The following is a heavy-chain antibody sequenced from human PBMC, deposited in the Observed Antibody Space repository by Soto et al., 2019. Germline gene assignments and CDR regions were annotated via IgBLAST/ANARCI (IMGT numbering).Heavy chain of an antibody. V-gene: IGHV1-3*01. CDR2: INAGNGNT. J-gene: IGHJ4*02. CDR1: GYTFTSYA. D-gene: IGHD1-26*01. Sequence: QVQLVQSGAEVKKPGASVKVSCKASGYTFTSYAMHWVRQAPGQRLEWMGWINAGNGNTKYSQKFQGRVTITRDTSASTAYMELSSLSSEDTAVYYCARALGLHYFDYWGQRTLVTVSS. CDR3: ARALGLHYFDY.